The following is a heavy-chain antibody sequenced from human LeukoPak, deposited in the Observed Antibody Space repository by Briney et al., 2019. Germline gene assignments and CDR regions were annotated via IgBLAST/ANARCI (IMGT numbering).Heavy chain of an antibody. CDR1: GFTFTSYW. CDR3: ARVSCSGGSCYSPFY. J-gene: IGHJ4*02. V-gene: IGHV3-74*01. D-gene: IGHD2-15*01. Sequence: GGSLRLSCAASGFTFTSYWMHWVRQAPGKGLVWVSRINSDGSSTNYADSVKGRFTISRDNAKNTLYLQMNSLRAEDTAVYYCARVSCSGGSCYSPFYWGQGTLVTVSS. CDR2: INSDGSST.